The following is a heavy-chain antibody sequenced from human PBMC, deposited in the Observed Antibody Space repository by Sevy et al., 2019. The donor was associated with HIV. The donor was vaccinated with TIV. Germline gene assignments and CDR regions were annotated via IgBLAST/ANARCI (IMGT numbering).Heavy chain of an antibody. Sequence: GGSLRLSCAASGFSFSIYAMSWVRQAPGKGLEWVSVISITGGSTYYADSVKGRSTISRDNSKNTLYLQMNTLIAEDTAVYYCAKDRVSGTYYTGDFDYWGQGTLVTVSS. CDR2: ISITGGST. CDR1: GFSFSIYA. J-gene: IGHJ4*02. D-gene: IGHD3-10*01. V-gene: IGHV3-23*01. CDR3: AKDRVSGTYYTGDFDY.